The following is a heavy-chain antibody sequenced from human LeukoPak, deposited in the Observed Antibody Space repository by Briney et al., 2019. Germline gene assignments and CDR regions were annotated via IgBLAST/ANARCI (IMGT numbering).Heavy chain of an antibody. Sequence: ASVKVSCKASGYTFTSYGISWVRQAPGQGLEWMGWMNPNSGNTGYAQKFQGRVTMTRNTSISTAYMELSSLRSEDTAVYYCARGSTDSSGYYVNFDYWGQGTLVTVSS. V-gene: IGHV1-8*02. CDR1: GYTFTSYG. CDR3: ARGSTDSSGYYVNFDY. J-gene: IGHJ4*02. D-gene: IGHD3-22*01. CDR2: MNPNSGNT.